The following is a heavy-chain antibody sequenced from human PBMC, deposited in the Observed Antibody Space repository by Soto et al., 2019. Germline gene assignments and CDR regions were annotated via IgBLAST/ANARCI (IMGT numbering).Heavy chain of an antibody. CDR2: IWYDGSNK. CDR1: GFTFSSYG. D-gene: IGHD5-18*01. V-gene: IGHV3-33*01. J-gene: IGHJ6*02. CDR3: ARDREQYSYGYGNYYYYGMDV. Sequence: PGGSLRLSCAASGFTFSSYGMHWVRQAPGKGLEWVAVIWYDGSNKYYADSVKGRFTISRDNSKNTLYLQMNSLRAEDTAVYYCARDREQYSYGYGNYYYYGMDVWGQGTTVTVSS.